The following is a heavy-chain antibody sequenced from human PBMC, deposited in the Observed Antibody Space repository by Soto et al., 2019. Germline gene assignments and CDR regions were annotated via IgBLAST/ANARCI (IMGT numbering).Heavy chain of an antibody. CDR3: AKTRSFWSGYYSFDY. CDR2: ISYDGSNK. Sequence: LRLSCAASGFTFSSYGMHWVRQAPGKGLEWVAVISYDGSNKYYADSVKGRFTISRDNSKNTLYLQMNSLRAEDTAVYYCAKTRSFWSGYYSFDYWGQGTLVTVSS. D-gene: IGHD3-3*01. CDR1: GFTFSSYG. J-gene: IGHJ4*02. V-gene: IGHV3-30*18.